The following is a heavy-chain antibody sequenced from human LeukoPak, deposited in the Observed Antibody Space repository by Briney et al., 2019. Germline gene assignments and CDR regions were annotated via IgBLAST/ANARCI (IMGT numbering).Heavy chain of an antibody. V-gene: IGHV4-31*03. CDR2: IYYSGST. CDR1: GGSISSVGYY. CDR3: ARGLRGKAFDI. D-gene: IGHD5-12*01. J-gene: IGHJ3*02. Sequence: SETLSLTCTVSGGSISSVGYYWSWIRQHPGKGLEWIGYIYYSGSTYYNPSLKSRVTISVDTSKNQFSLKLSSVTAADTAVYYCARGLRGKAFDIWGQGTMVTVSS.